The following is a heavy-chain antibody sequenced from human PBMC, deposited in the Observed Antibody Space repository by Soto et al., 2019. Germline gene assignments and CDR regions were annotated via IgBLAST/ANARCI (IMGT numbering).Heavy chain of an antibody. Sequence: GESLKISCQGSGYSFTSYWITWVRQMPGKGLEWMGRIDPSDSYTKYSPSFQGHVTISADKSISTAYLQWSSLKASDTAMYYCARHHCSGGSCYLSYWGQGTLVTVSS. V-gene: IGHV5-10-1*01. CDR2: IDPSDSYT. CDR1: GYSFTSYW. J-gene: IGHJ4*02. CDR3: ARHHCSGGSCYLSY. D-gene: IGHD2-15*01.